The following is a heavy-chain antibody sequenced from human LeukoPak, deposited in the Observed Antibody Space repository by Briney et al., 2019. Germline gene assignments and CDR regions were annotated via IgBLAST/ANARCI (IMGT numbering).Heavy chain of an antibody. D-gene: IGHD3-10*01. CDR2: IFPGDSDT. CDR1: GNSITTYW. V-gene: IGHV5-51*01. Sequence: GESLKISCKASGNSITTYWIGWVRQKPGKGLEWMGLIFPGDSDTKYSPSFQGQVTISADKSISTAYLQWSSLRASDTAMYYCARSGGPGADFDYWGQGTLVTVSS. CDR3: ARSGGPGADFDY. J-gene: IGHJ4*02.